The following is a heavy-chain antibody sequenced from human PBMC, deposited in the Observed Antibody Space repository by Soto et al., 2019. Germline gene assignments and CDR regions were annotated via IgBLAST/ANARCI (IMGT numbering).Heavy chain of an antibody. Sequence: EVQLVESGGGLVQPGGSLRLSCAASGFTFSDHYMDWVRQAPGKGLEWVARSRNRVNSHTTEYAASVKGRFIISRDESKSSLYLQMNRLKIEATAVYYCTRGLLGGAPSYTFHGMDVWGQGTTVTVSS. J-gene: IGHJ6*01. V-gene: IGHV3-72*01. CDR2: SRNRVNSHTT. D-gene: IGHD1-26*01. CDR1: GFTFSDHY. CDR3: TRGLLGGAPSYTFHGMDV.